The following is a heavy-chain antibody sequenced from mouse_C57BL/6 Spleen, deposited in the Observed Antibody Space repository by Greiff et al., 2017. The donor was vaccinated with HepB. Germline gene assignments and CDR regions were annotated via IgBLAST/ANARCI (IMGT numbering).Heavy chain of an antibody. V-gene: IGHV3-6*01. CDR3: ARGDYYGSSYFDY. J-gene: IGHJ2*01. CDR1: GYSITSGYY. CDR2: ISYDGSN. D-gene: IGHD1-1*01. Sequence: DVHLVESGPGLVKPSQSLSLTCSVTGYSITSGYYWNWIRQFPGNKLEWMGYISYDGSNNYNPSLKNRISITRDTSKNQFFLKLNSVTTEDTATYYCARGDYYGSSYFDYWGQGTTLTVSS.